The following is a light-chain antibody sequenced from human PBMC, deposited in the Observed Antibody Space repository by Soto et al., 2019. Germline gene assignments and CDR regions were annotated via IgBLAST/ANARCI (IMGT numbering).Light chain of an antibody. J-gene: IGLJ3*02. V-gene: IGLV2-14*01. CDR1: SSDVGGYNY. CDR3: SSYTSSSTGV. Sequence: QSALTQRASVSGSPGQSITISCTGTSSDVGGYNYVSWYQQHPGKAPKLMIYAVSNRPSGVSNRFSGSKSGNTASLTISGLQAEDEADYYCSSYTSSSTGVFGGGTKLTVL. CDR2: AVS.